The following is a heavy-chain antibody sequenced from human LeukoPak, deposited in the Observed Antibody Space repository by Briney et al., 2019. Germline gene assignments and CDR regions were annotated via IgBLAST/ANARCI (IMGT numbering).Heavy chain of an antibody. CDR1: GFTFSDYY. D-gene: IGHD3-16*02. CDR2: ISSSGST. CDR3: AKDLSDDYVWGSYRLNYFDY. J-gene: IGHJ4*02. Sequence: GGSLRLSCAASGFTFSDYYMSWIRQAPGKGLEWVSYISSSGSTYYADSVKGRFTISRDNSKNTLYLQMNSLRAEDTAVYYCAKDLSDDYVWGSYRLNYFDYWGQGTLVTVSS. V-gene: IGHV3-11*01.